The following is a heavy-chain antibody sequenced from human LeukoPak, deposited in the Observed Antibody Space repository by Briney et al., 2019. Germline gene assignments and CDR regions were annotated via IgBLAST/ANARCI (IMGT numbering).Heavy chain of an antibody. Sequence: GASVKVSCKASGGTFSSYAISWVRQAPGQGLEWMGWISAYNGNTNYAQKLQGRVTMTTDTSTSTAYMELRSLRSDDTAVYYCARGGYCTNGVCYIDYWGQGTLVTVSS. CDR3: ARGGYCTNGVCYIDY. V-gene: IGHV1-18*01. CDR2: ISAYNGNT. J-gene: IGHJ4*02. CDR1: GGTFSSYA. D-gene: IGHD2-8*01.